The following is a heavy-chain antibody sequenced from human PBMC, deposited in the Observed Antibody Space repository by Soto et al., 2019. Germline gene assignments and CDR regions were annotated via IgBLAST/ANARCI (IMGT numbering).Heavy chain of an antibody. CDR3: ARPRDGYNPDYYYYGMDV. Sequence: EVKKPGSSVKVSCKASGGTFSSYAISWVRQAPGQGLEWMGGIIPIFGTANYAQKFQGRVTITADEYTSTAYMELSSLRSDDTAVYYCARPRDGYNPDYYYYGMDVWGQGTTVTVSS. J-gene: IGHJ6*02. D-gene: IGHD5-12*01. CDR1: GGTFSSYA. V-gene: IGHV1-69*01. CDR2: IIPIFGTA.